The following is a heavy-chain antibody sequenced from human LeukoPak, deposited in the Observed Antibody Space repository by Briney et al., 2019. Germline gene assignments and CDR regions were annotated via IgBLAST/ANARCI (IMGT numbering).Heavy chain of an antibody. D-gene: IGHD3-3*01. CDR2: IYYSGST. J-gene: IGHJ6*01. CDR3: ARSASYYDFWSGYPTYYYYYGMDV. Sequence: SETLSLTCTVSGGSISSYYWSWIRQPPGKGLEWIGHIYYSGSTNYNPSLKSRVTISVDTSKNQFSLKLSSVTAADTAVYYCARSASYYDFWSGYPTYYYYYGMDVWGQGTTVTVSS. CDR1: GGSISSYY. V-gene: IGHV4-59*01.